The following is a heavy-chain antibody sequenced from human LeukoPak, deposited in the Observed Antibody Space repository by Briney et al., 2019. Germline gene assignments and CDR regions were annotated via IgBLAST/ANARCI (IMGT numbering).Heavy chain of an antibody. D-gene: IGHD3-22*01. Sequence: ASETLSLTCAVYGGSFSGYYWSWIRQPPGKELEWIGEINHSGSTNYNPSLKSRVTISVDTSKNQFSLKLSSVTAADTAVYYCARGGDYYDSSGYLRQAYFDYWGQGTLVTVSS. J-gene: IGHJ4*02. CDR3: ARGGDYYDSSGYLRQAYFDY. V-gene: IGHV4-34*01. CDR1: GGSFSGYY. CDR2: INHSGST.